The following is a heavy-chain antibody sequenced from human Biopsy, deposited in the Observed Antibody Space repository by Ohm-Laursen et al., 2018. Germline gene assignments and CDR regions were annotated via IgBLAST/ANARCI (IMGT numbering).Heavy chain of an antibody. CDR3: ARLGELHGLWYFDF. CDR1: GFTFSTYS. J-gene: IGHJ4*02. Sequence: SLRLSCAASGFTFSTYSMNWVRQAPGKGLEWVSSISSRSVYIYHAGSVKGRFTISRDNAKNSLYLQMNSLRVEDTALYFCARLGELHGLWYFDFWGQGALVTVSS. CDR2: ISSRSVYI. V-gene: IGHV3-21*04. D-gene: IGHD2-21*01.